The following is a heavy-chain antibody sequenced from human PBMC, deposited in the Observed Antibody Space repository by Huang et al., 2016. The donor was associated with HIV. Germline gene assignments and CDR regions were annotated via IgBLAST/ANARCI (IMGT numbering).Heavy chain of an antibody. J-gene: IGHJ3*01. CDR3: AKDWGYDFGAFDF. CDR2: INWKIWKI. CDR1: GFTFDDYA. D-gene: IGHD3-16*01. Sequence: EVQLVESGGGLVRPGRSLRLPCEASGFTFDDYARHWVRQTPGKCLELVSGINWKIWKIAYADSLRGRFTISRANAKNSLYLQMNSLRPEDTALYYCAKDWGYDFGAFDFWGRGTMVTVSS. V-gene: IGHV3-9*01.